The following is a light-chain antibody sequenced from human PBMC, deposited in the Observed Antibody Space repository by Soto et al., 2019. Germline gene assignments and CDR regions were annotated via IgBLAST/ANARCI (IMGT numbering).Light chain of an antibody. CDR1: QSVSNSY. J-gene: IGKJ1*01. V-gene: IGKV3-20*01. CDR3: QQYVSSPWT. Sequence: EIVLTQSPGTLSLSPGERVTLSCRASQSVSNSYLAWYQQKPGQAPRLLIYGASSRATGNPDRISGSGSGTDFTLTISRLEPEDFAVYYCQQYVSSPWTVGQGTKVEI. CDR2: GAS.